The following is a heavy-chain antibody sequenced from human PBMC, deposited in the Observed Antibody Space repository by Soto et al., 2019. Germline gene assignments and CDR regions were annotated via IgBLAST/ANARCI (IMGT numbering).Heavy chain of an antibody. CDR2: MNPNSGNT. J-gene: IGHJ4*02. Sequence: QVQLVQSGAEVKKPGASVKVSCKASGYTFTSYDINWVRQATGQGLEWMGWMNPNSGNTGYAQKCQGRVIMTRNTSISTAYMEVSSLRSEDTAVYYCARCHGVAAGTTDFDYWGQGTLVTVSP. V-gene: IGHV1-8*01. D-gene: IGHD6-13*01. CDR3: ARCHGVAAGTTDFDY. CDR1: GYTFTSYD.